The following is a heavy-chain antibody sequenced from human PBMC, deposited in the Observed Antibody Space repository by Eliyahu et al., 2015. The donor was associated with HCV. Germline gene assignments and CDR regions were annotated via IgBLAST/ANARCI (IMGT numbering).Heavy chain of an antibody. J-gene: IGHJ3*02. Sequence: QLQLQXSGPGLVKPSETLSLTCTLSGXSXXSGTYXWTWIRQPPGKGLEWIGYFSXTGSTNYNPSLKSRVTISLDTSKNQFSLRLSSVTAADTAVYYCARESEGFDIWGQGTMV. CDR2: FSXTGST. CDR3: ARESEGFDI. CDR1: GXSXXSGTYX. V-gene: IGHV4-61*01.